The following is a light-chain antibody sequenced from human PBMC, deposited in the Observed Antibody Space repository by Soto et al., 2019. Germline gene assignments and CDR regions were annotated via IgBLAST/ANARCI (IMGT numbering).Light chain of an antibody. CDR2: DAS. V-gene: IGKV1-5*01. Sequence: DSQMTQSPSTLSASVGARVPITCRASQSISSWLAWYQQKPGKAPKLLIYDASSLESGVPSRFSGSGSGTDFTLAISSLQPEDSATYYCLQDINYPWTFGQGTKVDIK. CDR3: LQDINYPWT. J-gene: IGKJ1*01. CDR1: QSISSW.